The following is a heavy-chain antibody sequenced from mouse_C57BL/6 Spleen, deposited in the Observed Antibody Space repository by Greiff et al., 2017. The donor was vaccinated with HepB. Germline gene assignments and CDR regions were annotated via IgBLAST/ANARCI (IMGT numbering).Heavy chain of an antibody. CDR3: ARGDYYGSSSYAMDY. D-gene: IGHD1-1*01. Sequence: QVQLQQPGAELVIPGASVKLSCKASGYTFTSYWMHWVKQRPGQGLEWIGEIDPSDSYTNYNQKFKGKSTLTVDKSSSTAYMQLSSLTSEDSAVYYCARGDYYGSSSYAMDYWGQGTSVTVSS. V-gene: IGHV1-69*01. CDR2: IDPSDSYT. J-gene: IGHJ4*01. CDR1: GYTFTSYW.